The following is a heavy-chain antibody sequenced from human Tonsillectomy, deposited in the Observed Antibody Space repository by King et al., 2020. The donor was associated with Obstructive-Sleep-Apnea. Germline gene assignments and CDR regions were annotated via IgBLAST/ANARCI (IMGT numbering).Heavy chain of an antibody. V-gene: IGHV4-59*01. J-gene: IGHJ4*02. CDR1: GASISSFY. CDR2: IYYSGST. Sequence: VQLQESGPGLVKPSETLSLTCTVSGASISSFYWSWIRPPPGRGLEWIGYIYYSGSTSYNPSLKSRVTLSVDTSKDQFSLKLRSVTAADTAIYYCASMVEMATNFFDSWGQGTLVTVSS. D-gene: IGHD5-24*01. CDR3: ASMVEMATNFFDS.